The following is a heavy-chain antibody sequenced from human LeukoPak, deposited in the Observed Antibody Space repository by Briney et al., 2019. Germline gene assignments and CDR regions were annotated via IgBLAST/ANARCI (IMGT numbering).Heavy chain of an antibody. CDR2: IYYSGST. D-gene: IGHD3-16*01. CDR3: ARDGLWGHVFDI. J-gene: IGHJ3*02. Sequence: SETLSLTCTVSGGSISSYYWSWIRQPPGKGLEGIGYIYYSGSTNYNPSLKSRVTISVDTSKNQFSLKLSAVTPSDPAVYYCARDGLWGHVFDIWGEGAMATVSS. V-gene: IGHV4-59*01. CDR1: GGSISSYY.